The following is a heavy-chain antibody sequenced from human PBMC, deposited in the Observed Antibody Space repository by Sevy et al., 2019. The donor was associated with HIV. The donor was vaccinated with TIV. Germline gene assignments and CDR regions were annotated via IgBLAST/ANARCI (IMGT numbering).Heavy chain of an antibody. CDR3: AREGGTKPHDY. Sequence: GGSLRLSCAASGFTFSKYSMSWVRQPPGKGLEWVSILSFGCGEINYADSVKGRFTISRDNSKSSVYLQMNNLRSEDTAVYYCAREGGTKPHDYWGQGILVTVSS. D-gene: IGHD2-8*01. V-gene: IGHV3-23*01. CDR2: LSFGCGEI. CDR1: GFTFSKYS. J-gene: IGHJ4*02.